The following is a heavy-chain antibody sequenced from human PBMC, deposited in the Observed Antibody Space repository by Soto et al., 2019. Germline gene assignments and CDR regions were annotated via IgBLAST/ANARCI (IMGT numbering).Heavy chain of an antibody. CDR2: INSDSSST. Sequence: GGSLRLSCAASGFTFSSYWMHWVRQAPGKGLVWVSHINSDSSSTSYADSVKGRFTISRDNARNSVYLQMNSLRDEDTAVYYCARIKLVDFFFINVDVYDMDVWGQGTPVTVSS. J-gene: IGHJ6*02. CDR3: ARIKLVDFFFINVDVYDMDV. CDR1: GFTFSSYW. V-gene: IGHV3-74*01. D-gene: IGHD2-15*01.